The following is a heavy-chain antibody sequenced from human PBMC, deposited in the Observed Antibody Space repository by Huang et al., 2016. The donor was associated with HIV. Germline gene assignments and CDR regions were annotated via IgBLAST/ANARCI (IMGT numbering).Heavy chain of an antibody. J-gene: IGHJ4*02. Sequence: VQLVQSGPVVWKPGASLKISCRPSGYEFRAQGLTWVRQAPGQGLEWLGCIKVHKGDTRYAQKVQSRMSLTANVSTNTGYLELWGLRYDDTALYYCARDSAITVTAYSDYWGPGTLVTVSS. V-gene: IGHV1-18*01. CDR2: IKVHKGDT. D-gene: IGHD4-17*01. CDR3: ARDSAITVTAYSDY. CDR1: GYEFRAQG.